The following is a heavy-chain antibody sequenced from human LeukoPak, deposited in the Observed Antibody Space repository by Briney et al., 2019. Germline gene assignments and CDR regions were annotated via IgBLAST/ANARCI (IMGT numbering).Heavy chain of an antibody. Sequence: GGSLRLSCAASGFTFSSYAMSWVRQAPGKGLEWVSAISGSGGSTYYADSVKGRFTISRDNSKNTLYLQMNSLRAEDTAVYYCAKDLREVGYGSGSSYYYYYGMDVWGQGTTVTVS. D-gene: IGHD3-10*01. CDR1: GFTFSSYA. CDR2: ISGSGGST. CDR3: AKDLREVGYGSGSSYYYYYGMDV. V-gene: IGHV3-23*01. J-gene: IGHJ6*02.